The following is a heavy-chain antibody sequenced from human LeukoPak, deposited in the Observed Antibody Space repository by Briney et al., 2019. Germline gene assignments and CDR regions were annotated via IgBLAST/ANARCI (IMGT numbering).Heavy chain of an antibody. CDR3: ARALNTVTTPIHFDY. CDR1: GGTFSSYA. V-gene: IGHV1-69*04. D-gene: IGHD4-11*01. J-gene: IGHJ4*02. CDR2: IIPILGIA. Sequence: SVKVSCKASGGTFSSYAISWVRQAPGQGLEWMGRIIPILGIANYAQKFQGRVTITADKSTSTAHMELSSLRSEDTAVYYCARALNTVTTPIHFDYWGQGTLVTVSS.